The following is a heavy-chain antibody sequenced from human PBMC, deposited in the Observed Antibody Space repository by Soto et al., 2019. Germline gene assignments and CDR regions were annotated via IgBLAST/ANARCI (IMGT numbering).Heavy chain of an antibody. V-gene: IGHV1-69*01. D-gene: IGHD3-22*01. CDR2: IIPVFGLV. J-gene: IGHJ6*02. CDR1: GCPTSNSA. Sequence: SVKLNFKTSGCPTSNSAIIWVRKATGQGLEWMGGIIPVFGLVKYAQNFQGRVTITADESTNTAYMELSSLRPEDTAVYYCAGGRIVVVASRAYYGMDVWGQGTTVTVSS. CDR3: AGGRIVVVASRAYYGMDV.